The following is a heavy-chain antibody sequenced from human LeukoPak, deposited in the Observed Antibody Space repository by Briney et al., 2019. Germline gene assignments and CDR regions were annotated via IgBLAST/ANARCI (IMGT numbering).Heavy chain of an antibody. CDR3: AKTYGSGSYYKPPPGGY. J-gene: IGHJ4*02. CDR1: GFTFSSYA. V-gene: IGHV3-23*01. CDR2: ISGSGGST. D-gene: IGHD3-10*01. Sequence: QSGGSLRLSCAASGFTFSSYAMSWVRQAPGKGLEWVSAISGSGGSTYYADSVKGRFTISRDNSQNTLYLQMNSLRAEDTAVYYCAKTYGSGSYYKPPPGGYWGQGTLVTVSS.